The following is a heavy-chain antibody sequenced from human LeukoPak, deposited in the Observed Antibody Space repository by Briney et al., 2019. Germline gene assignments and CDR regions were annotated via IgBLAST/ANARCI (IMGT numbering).Heavy chain of an antibody. CDR2: ISHDGSNE. Sequence: GGSLRLSCAASGFTFSYYGMYWVRQAPGKGLEWVAVISHDGSNEHYGDSMKGRFTISRDNSKNTLSLQMNSLTAEDTAVYFCARDRASNSWLDYWGQGTLVTVSS. CDR1: GFTFSYYG. CDR3: ARDRASNSWLDY. V-gene: IGHV3-30*19. D-gene: IGHD6-13*01. J-gene: IGHJ4*02.